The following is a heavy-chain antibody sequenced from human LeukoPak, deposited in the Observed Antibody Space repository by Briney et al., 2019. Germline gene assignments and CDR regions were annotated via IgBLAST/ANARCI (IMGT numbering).Heavy chain of an antibody. CDR1: GGSISSSSYY. D-gene: IGHD6-6*01. CDR3: ARRDSAARRNWFDP. V-gene: IGHV4-39*01. Sequence: PSETLSLTCTVSGGSISSSSYYWGWIRQPPGKGLEWIGSIYYSGSTYYNPSLNSRVTISVDTSKSQFSLKLSSVTAADTAVYYCARRDSAARRNWFDPWGQGTLVTVSS. CDR2: IYYSGST. J-gene: IGHJ5*02.